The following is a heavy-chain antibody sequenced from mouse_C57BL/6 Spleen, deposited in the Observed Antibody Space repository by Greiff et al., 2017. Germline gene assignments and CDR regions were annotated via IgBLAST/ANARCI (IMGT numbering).Heavy chain of an antibody. J-gene: IGHJ2*01. CDR1: GYAFTNYL. CDR3: ARPYGNYERGFDY. CDR2: INPGSGGT. V-gene: IGHV1-54*01. Sequence: VQLVESGAELVRPGTSVKVSCKASGYAFTNYLIEWVKQRPGQGLEWIGVINPGSGGTNYNEKFKGKATLTADKSSSTAYMQLSSLTSEDSAVYFCARPYGNYERGFDYWGQGTTLTVSS. D-gene: IGHD2-1*01.